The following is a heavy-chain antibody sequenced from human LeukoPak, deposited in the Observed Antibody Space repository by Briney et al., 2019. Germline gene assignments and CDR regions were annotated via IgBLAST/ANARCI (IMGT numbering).Heavy chain of an antibody. CDR3: AKRYSSSRGYYMDV. D-gene: IGHD6-6*01. Sequence: PSETLSLTCAVYGGSFSGYYWSWIRQPPGKGLEWIGEINHSGSTNYNPSLKSRVTISVDTSKNQFSLKLGSVTAADTAVYYCAKRYSSSRGYYMDVWGKGTTVTVSS. J-gene: IGHJ6*03. CDR1: GGSFSGYY. CDR2: INHSGST. V-gene: IGHV4-34*01.